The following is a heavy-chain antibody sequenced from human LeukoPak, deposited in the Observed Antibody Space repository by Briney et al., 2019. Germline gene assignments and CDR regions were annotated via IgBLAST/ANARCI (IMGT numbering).Heavy chain of an antibody. Sequence: ASVKVSCMASGGTFSSYAISWVRQAPGQGLEWMGGIIPIFGTANYAQKFQGRVTITADESTSTAYMELSSLRSEDTAVYYCAMLMVYASVKNAFDIWGQGTMVTVSS. J-gene: IGHJ3*02. CDR2: IIPIFGTA. CDR1: GGTFSSYA. CDR3: AMLMVYASVKNAFDI. V-gene: IGHV1-69*13. D-gene: IGHD2-8*01.